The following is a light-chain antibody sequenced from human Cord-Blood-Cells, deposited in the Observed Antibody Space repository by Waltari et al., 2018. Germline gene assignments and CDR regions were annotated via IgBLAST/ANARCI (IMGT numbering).Light chain of an antibody. CDR1: SSDVVGYNY. V-gene: IGLV2-11*01. J-gene: IGLJ1*01. CDR3: CSYAGSYTYV. Sequence: QSALTQPRSVSGSPGQSVTIACPVTSSDVVGYNYVSWYQQHPGKAPKLMIYDVSKRPSGVPDRFSGSKSGNTASLTISGLQAEDEADYYCCSYAGSYTYVFGTGTKVTVL. CDR2: DVS.